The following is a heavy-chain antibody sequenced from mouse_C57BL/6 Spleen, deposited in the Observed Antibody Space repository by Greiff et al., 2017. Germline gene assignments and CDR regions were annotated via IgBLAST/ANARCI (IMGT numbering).Heavy chain of an antibody. D-gene: IGHD2-5*01. CDR3: AIYSNYGDFDY. V-gene: IGHV14-3*01. CDR2: LDPANGNT. J-gene: IGHJ2*01. CDR1: GFNFKNTY. Sequence: VQLQQSVAELVRPGASVKLSCTASGFNFKNTYMHWVKQRPEQGLEWIGRLDPANGNTKYAPKFKGKATITADTSSITAYLQLSSLTSEDTAIYYCAIYSNYGDFDYWGQGTTLTVSS.